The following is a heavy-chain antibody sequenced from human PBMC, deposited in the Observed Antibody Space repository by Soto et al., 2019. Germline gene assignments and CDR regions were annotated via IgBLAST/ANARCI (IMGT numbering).Heavy chain of an antibody. J-gene: IGHJ3*02. Sequence: GGSMRLSCAASGFTFSSYAMSWVRQAPGKGLEWVSAISGSGGSTYYADSVKGRFTISRDNSKNTLYLQMNSLRAEDTAVYYCAKDLGGVYAFDIWGQGTMVTVSS. CDR3: AKDLGGVYAFDI. CDR2: ISGSGGST. D-gene: IGHD3-10*01. CDR1: GFTFSSYA. V-gene: IGHV3-23*01.